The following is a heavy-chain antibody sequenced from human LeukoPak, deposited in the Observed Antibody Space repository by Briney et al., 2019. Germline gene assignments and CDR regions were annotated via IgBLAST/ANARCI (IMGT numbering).Heavy chain of an antibody. CDR1: GGSISSYY. CDR3: AREAFSSGYYDDY. J-gene: IGHJ4*02. CDR2: IYTSGTT. V-gene: IGHV4-4*07. Sequence: SETLSLTCTVSGGSISSYYWSWIRQPPGKGLEWIGRIYTSGTTHYNPSLKSRVTMSVDTSKNQFSLKLSSVTAADTAVYYCAREAFSSGYYDDYWGQGTLVTVSS. D-gene: IGHD3-22*01.